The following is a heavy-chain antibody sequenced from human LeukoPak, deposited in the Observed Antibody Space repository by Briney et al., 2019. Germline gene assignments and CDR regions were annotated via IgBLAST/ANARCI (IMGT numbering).Heavy chain of an antibody. D-gene: IGHD3-22*01. J-gene: IGHJ4*02. CDR3: ASPRGVMTNGPFFDN. V-gene: IGHV3-30-3*01. CDR2: ISSDGSDK. Sequence: RSGGSLRLSCAASGFTFSPHAMHWVRHAPGKGLKWVAFISSDGSDKYYADSVQGRFTISRDNSKNTLYLQMNSLRPEDTAVYYCASPRGVMTNGPFFDNWGQGTLVTVPS. CDR1: GFTFSPHA.